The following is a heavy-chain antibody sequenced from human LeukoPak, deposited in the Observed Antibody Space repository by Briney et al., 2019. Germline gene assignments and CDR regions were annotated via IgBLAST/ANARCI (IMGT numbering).Heavy chain of an antibody. D-gene: IGHD2-2*01. J-gene: IGHJ4*02. Sequence: GRSLRLSCAASGFTFDDYAMHWVRQAPGKGLEWVSGISWNSGTIGYADSVKGRFTISRDNAKNSLYLQMNSLRAEDMALYYCAKAYCGSTSCHLDYWGQGTLVTVSS. CDR1: GFTFDDYA. CDR3: AKAYCGSTSCHLDY. V-gene: IGHV3-9*03. CDR2: ISWNSGTI.